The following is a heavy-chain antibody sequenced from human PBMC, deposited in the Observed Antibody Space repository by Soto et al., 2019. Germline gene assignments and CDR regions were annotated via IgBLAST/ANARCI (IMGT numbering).Heavy chain of an antibody. J-gene: IGHJ5*02. V-gene: IGHV4-31*03. CDR3: ARVQPYDYGANSGWLDP. Sequence: SETLSLTCTVSGDSISRGGYYWSWIRQHPGKGLEWIGYIFYSGTTYYNPSLKGRISISVDTSENHFSLSLTSVSAADTAVYYCARVQPYDYGANSGWLDPWGQGTLVTVSS. CDR1: GDSISRGGYY. D-gene: IGHD4-17*01. CDR2: IFYSGTT.